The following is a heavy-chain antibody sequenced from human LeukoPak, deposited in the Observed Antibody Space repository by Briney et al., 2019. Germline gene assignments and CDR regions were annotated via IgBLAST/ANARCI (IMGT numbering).Heavy chain of an antibody. CDR1: GDSVSSNSAA. Sequence: SQTLSLTCAISGDSVSSNSAAWNWIRQSPSRGLEWLGRTYYRSKWYNDYAVSVKSRITINPDTSKNQFSLQLNSVTPEDTAVYYRARDLAAAGGYGDAFDIWGQGTMVTVSS. CDR3: ARDLAAAGGYGDAFDI. J-gene: IGHJ3*02. CDR2: TYYRSKWYN. D-gene: IGHD6-25*01. V-gene: IGHV6-1*01.